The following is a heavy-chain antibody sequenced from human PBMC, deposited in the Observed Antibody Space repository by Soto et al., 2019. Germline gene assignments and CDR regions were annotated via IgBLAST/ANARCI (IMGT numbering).Heavy chain of an antibody. CDR1: GGSFSGYY. CDR3: ARGGRVVVVPAAMKTSHNHWFDP. D-gene: IGHD2-2*01. Sequence: SEILSLTCAVYGGSFSGYYWSWIRQPPGKGLEWIGEINHSGSTNYNPYLKSRVTISVDTSKNQFSLKLSSVTAADTAVYYCARGGRVVVVPAAMKTSHNHWFDPWGQGTLVTVSS. J-gene: IGHJ5*02. V-gene: IGHV4-34*01. CDR2: INHSGST.